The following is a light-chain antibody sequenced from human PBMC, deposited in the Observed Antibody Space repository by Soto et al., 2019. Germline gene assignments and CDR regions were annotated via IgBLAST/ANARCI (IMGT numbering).Light chain of an antibody. CDR1: KDISNY. Sequence: DIQMTQCPSSLSASVGDRVTITCQASKDISNYLNWYQQKPGKAPKLLIYDASNLETGVPSRFSGSGSGTDFTFTISSLQPEDIATYYCQQYDNVYTFGQGTKLEIK. J-gene: IGKJ2*01. CDR2: DAS. V-gene: IGKV1-33*01. CDR3: QQYDNVYT.